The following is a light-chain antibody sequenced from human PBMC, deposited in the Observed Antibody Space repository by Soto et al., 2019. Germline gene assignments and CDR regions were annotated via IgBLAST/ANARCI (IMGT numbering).Light chain of an antibody. CDR1: QSISSW. J-gene: IGKJ4*01. CDR2: DAS. V-gene: IGKV1-5*01. Sequence: DIQMTQSPSTLSASVGDRVTITCRASQSISSWLAWYQQKPGKAPKLLIYDASSLESGVPSRFSGSGSGTEFTLPISSRQPDEFATYDCQQYKSYSLSFGGGTKGVIK. CDR3: QQYKSYSLS.